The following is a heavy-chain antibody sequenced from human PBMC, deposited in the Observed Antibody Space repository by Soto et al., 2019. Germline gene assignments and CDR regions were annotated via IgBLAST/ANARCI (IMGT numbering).Heavy chain of an antibody. D-gene: IGHD6-6*01. J-gene: IGHJ6*02. V-gene: IGHV4-59*01. Sequence: PSETLSLTCNVSGGSIYTYYWNWIRQSPGKGLEWIGYISDGGSTNYNPSLKSRVTISVDTSENQFSLKVRSVTAADAAVYFCARVSKLVAPKDGKSAYFYAMDVWGPGTTVTVSS. CDR1: GGSIYTYY. CDR3: ARVSKLVAPKDGKSAYFYAMDV. CDR2: ISDGGST.